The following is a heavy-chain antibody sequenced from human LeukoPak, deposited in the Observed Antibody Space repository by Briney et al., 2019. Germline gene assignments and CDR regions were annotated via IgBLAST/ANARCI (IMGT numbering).Heavy chain of an antibody. J-gene: IGHJ6*03. D-gene: IGHD5-18*01. CDR2: IKTKIDGETT. Sequence: GGSLRLSCAASGFTFNNAWMSWVRQAPGKGLEWVGRIKTKIDGETTDYAAPVKGRFTISRDDSKNTLYPQMNSLKTEDTAVYYCTRHGGYSYGSHYYYYYYMDVWGKGTTVTVSS. CDR3: TRHGGYSYGSHYYYYYYMDV. V-gene: IGHV3-15*01. CDR1: GFTFNNAW.